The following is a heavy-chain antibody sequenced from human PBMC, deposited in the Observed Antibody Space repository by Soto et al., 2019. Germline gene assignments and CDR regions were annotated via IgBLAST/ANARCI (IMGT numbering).Heavy chain of an antibody. D-gene: IGHD5-12*01. CDR2: IIPILDIA. CDR3: ARGRDGYNTGYYYYDYGMDV. J-gene: IGHJ6*02. Sequence: QVQLVQSGAEVKKPGSSVKVSCKASGGTFSSYTISWVRQAPGQGLEWMGRIIPILDIANYAQKFQGRVTITADKSMSTAYMELSSLRSEDTAVYYCARGRDGYNTGYYYYDYGMDVWGQGTTVTVSS. CDR1: GGTFSSYT. V-gene: IGHV1-69*02.